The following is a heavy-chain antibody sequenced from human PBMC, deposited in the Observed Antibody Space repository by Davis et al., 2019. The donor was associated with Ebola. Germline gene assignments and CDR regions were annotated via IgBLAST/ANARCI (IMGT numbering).Heavy chain of an antibody. Sequence: ESLKISCAASGFTVSSNYMTWVRQAPGKGLEWIGYIYYSGSTYYKPSLKSRVTISLDTSKNQFSLNLYSVTAADTAVYYCARDLRYDSSGYDYYFYMDVWGKGTTVTVSS. V-gene: IGHV4-59*06. CDR3: ARDLRYDSSGYDYYFYMDV. CDR1: GFTVSSNY. CDR2: IYYSGST. J-gene: IGHJ6*03. D-gene: IGHD3-22*01.